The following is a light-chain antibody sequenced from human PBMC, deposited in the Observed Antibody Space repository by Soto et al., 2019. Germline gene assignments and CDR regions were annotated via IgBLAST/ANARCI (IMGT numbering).Light chain of an antibody. CDR2: EGT. CDR3: CSYAGATTVV. V-gene: IGLV2-23*01. Sequence: QSALTQPASVSGSPGQSITISCTGTSSDVGSYNLVSWYQQHPGKAPKLMIFEGTKRPSGVSNRFSGSKSGNTAFLTSSGLQAEDEADYYCCSYAGATTVVFGGGTKLTVL. J-gene: IGLJ2*01. CDR1: SSDVGSYNL.